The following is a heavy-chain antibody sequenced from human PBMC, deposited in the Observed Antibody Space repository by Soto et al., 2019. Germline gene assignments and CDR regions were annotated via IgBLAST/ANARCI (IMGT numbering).Heavy chain of an antibody. Sequence: ASVKVSCKVSGYSFTGYYMHWVRQAPGQGLEWMGWINPNSGGTNYEQKFQGRVTMTRDTSISTAYMELSRLRYDDTAVYYCGYSRGCRYFQHWGKGTLVTVSS. V-gene: IGHV1-2*02. D-gene: IGHD6-13*01. CDR1: GYSFTGYY. CDR2: INPNSGGT. CDR3: GYSRGCRYFQH. J-gene: IGHJ1*01.